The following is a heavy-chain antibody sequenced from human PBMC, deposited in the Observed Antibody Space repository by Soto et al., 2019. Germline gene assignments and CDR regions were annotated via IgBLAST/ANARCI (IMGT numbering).Heavy chain of an antibody. Sequence: EVQLVESGGDLVQPGESLRLSCAASGLDFSSYEMNWVRQSPGKGLEWIAYISGDGATTYYRDSVKGRFTISRDNAKNSLHLQMNRLTVDDSGVYYCARSPYGIGEGLHWFDPWGLGAQVTVS. CDR2: ISGDGATT. D-gene: IGHD4-17*01. V-gene: IGHV3-48*03. J-gene: IGHJ5*02. CDR1: GLDFSSYE. CDR3: ARSPYGIGEGLHWFDP.